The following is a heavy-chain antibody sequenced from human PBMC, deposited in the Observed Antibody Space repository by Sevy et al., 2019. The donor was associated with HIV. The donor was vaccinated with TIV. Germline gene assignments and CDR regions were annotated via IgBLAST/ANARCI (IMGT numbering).Heavy chain of an antibody. V-gene: IGHV3-30*04. CDR1: GFTFSSYA. CDR2: ISYDGSNK. CDR3: AGDPGFGGSGYYDNWFDP. J-gene: IGHJ5*02. D-gene: IGHD3-22*01. Sequence: GGSLRLSCAASGFTFSSYAMHWVRQAPGKGLEWVAVISYDGSNKYYADSVKGRFTISRDNSKNTLYLQMNSLRAEDTAVYYCAGDPGFGGSGYYDNWFDPWGQGTLVTVSS.